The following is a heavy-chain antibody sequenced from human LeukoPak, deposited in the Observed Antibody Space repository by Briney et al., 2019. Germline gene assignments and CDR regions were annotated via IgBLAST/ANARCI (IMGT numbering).Heavy chain of an antibody. CDR2: INSDGSST. CDR3: ARGEVYYYDSSGYYYYYYYIDV. V-gene: IGHV3-74*01. J-gene: IGHJ6*03. CDR1: GFTFSSYW. D-gene: IGHD3-22*01. Sequence: GGSLRLSCAASGFTFSSYWMHWVRQAPGKGLVWASRINSDGSSTSYADSVKGRFTISRDNAKNTLYLQMNSLRAEDTAVYYCARGEVYYYDSSGYYYYYYYIDVWGKGTTVTVSS.